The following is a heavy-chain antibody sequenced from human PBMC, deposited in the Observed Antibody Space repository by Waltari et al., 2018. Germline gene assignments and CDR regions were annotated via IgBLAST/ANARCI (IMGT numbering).Heavy chain of an antibody. V-gene: IGHV1-18*01. CDR2: VSPNNDNT. D-gene: IGHD4-4*01. J-gene: IGHJ6*02. CDR3: ARGVFYTKYGFKSHFYGLDV. CDR1: GYNFIDYG. Sequence: QVQLVQSGGEVKKPGATAKVSCKASGYNFIDYGINWVRPAPGQGLEWLGWVSPNNDNTNYAQKVQGRVTMTADTSTRTAYMVLRSLTSDDAAIYYCARGVFYTKYGFKSHFYGLDVWGQGTTITVSS.